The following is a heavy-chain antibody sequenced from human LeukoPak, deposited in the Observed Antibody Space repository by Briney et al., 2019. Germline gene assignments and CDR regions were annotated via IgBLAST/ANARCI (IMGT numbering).Heavy chain of an antibody. D-gene: IGHD3-22*01. J-gene: IGHJ4*02. Sequence: PSETLSLTCAVYGGSFSGYYWSWIRQPPGKGLEWIGYIYYSGSTNYNPSLKSRVTISVDTSKNQFSLKLSSVTAADTAVYYCARGGYYDSSGYYGYWGQGTLVTVSS. CDR2: IYYSGST. V-gene: IGHV4-59*01. CDR1: GGSFSGYY. CDR3: ARGGYYDSSGYYGY.